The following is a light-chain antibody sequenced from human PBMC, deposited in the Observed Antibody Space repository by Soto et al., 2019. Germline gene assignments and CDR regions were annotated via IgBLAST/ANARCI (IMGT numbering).Light chain of an antibody. J-gene: IGLJ3*02. CDR1: SSDVGGYNY. Sequence: QSALTQPPSASGSPGQSVTISCTGTSSDVGGYNYVSWYQQHPGKAPKLMIYEVSKRPSGVPDRFSGSKSGNTASLTVSGLQAADEADYYCSSYAGSNIWVFGGGTKLTVL. CDR3: SSYAGSNIWV. V-gene: IGLV2-8*01. CDR2: EVS.